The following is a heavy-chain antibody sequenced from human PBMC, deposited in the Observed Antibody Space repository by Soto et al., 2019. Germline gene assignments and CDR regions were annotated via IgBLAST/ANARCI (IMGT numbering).Heavy chain of an antibody. CDR2: IYYSGST. CDR3: ASSRGDLYYDSSGYYHY. CDR1: GGSISSGGYY. D-gene: IGHD3-22*01. Sequence: PSETLSLTCTVSGGSISSGGYYWSWIRQHPGKGLEWIGYIYYSGSTYYNPSLKSRVTISVDTSKNQFSLKLSSVTAADTAVYYCASSRGDLYYDSSGYYHYWGQGTLVTVSS. V-gene: IGHV4-31*03. J-gene: IGHJ4*02.